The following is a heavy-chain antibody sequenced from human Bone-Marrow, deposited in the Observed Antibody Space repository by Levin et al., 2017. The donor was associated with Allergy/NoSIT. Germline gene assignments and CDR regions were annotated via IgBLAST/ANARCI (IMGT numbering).Heavy chain of an antibody. CDR2: INHSGST. J-gene: IGHJ4*02. CDR3: ARPGVAATQDY. D-gene: IGHD2-15*01. V-gene: IGHV4-34*01. Sequence: SETLSLTCAVYGGSFSGYYWSWIRQPPGKGLEWIGEINHSGSTNYNPSLKSRVTISVDTSKNQFSLKLSSVTAADTAVYYCARPGVAATQDYWGQGTLVTVSS. CDR1: GGSFSGYY.